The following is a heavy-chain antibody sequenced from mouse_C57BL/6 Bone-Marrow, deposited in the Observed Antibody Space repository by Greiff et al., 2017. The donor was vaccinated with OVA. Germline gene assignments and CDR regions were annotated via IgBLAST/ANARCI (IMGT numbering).Heavy chain of an antibody. Sequence: VMLVESGAELVKPGASVKISCKASGYAFSSYWMNWVKQRPGKGLEWIGQIYPGDGDTNYNGKFKGKATLTADKSSSTAYMQLSSLTSEDSAVYFCARWGRGYYYFDYWGQGTTLTVSS. D-gene: IGHD2-3*01. CDR1: GYAFSSYW. CDR3: ARWGRGYYYFDY. V-gene: IGHV1-80*01. J-gene: IGHJ2*01. CDR2: IYPGDGDT.